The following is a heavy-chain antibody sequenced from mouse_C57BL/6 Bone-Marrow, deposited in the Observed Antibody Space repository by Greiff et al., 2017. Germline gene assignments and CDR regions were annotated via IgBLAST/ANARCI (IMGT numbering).Heavy chain of an antibody. V-gene: IGHV1-19*01. CDR3: AGLVDY. CDR2: INPYNGGT. Sequence: VQLKQSGPVLVKPGASVKMSCKASGYNFTDYYMNWVKQSHGKSLEWIGVINPYNGGTSYNQKFKGKATLTVDKSSSTAYMELNSLTSEDSAVYYCAGLVDYWGQGTTLTVSS. CDR1: GYNFTDYY. J-gene: IGHJ2*01.